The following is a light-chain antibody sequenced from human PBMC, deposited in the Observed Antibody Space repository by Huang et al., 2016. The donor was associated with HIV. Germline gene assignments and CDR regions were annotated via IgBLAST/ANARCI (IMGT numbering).Light chain of an antibody. V-gene: IGKV3-15*01. CDR3: QQYNNWPPWT. CDR2: DAS. Sequence: EIVMTQSPATLSVSPGERATLSCRASQSVSSNLAWYQQRPGQAPRLLIHDASTRATGSPARFSGSGSGTKFTLTISSLQSEDFALYYCQQYNNWPPWTFGQGTKVEIK. CDR1: QSVSSN. J-gene: IGKJ1*01.